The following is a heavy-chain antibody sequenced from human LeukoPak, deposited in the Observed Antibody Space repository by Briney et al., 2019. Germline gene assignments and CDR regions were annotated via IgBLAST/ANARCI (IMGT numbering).Heavy chain of an antibody. J-gene: IGHJ4*02. CDR2: IKQDGSEK. D-gene: IGHD6-19*01. Sequence: PGGSLRLSCAASGFTFSTYYMSWVRQAPGKGLEWVANIKQDGSEKYYVDSVKGRFTISRDNAKNSLYLQMNSLRAEDTAVYYCARDRGVAGNYDNWGQGTLVTVSS. CDR1: GFTFSTYY. V-gene: IGHV3-7*01. CDR3: ARDRGVAGNYDN.